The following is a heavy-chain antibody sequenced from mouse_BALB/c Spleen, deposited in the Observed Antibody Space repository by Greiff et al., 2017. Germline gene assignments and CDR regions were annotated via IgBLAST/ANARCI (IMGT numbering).Heavy chain of an antibody. V-gene: IGHV5-6-5*01. CDR1: GFTFSSYA. CDR3: ANYYGSSYVGAMDY. Sequence: EVQGVESGGGLVKPGGSLKLSCAASGFTFSSYAMSWVRQTPEKRLEWVASISSGGSTYYPDSVKGRFTISRDNARDILYLQMSSLRSEDTAMYYCANYYGSSYVGAMDYWGQGTSVTVSS. D-gene: IGHD1-1*01. CDR2: ISSGGST. J-gene: IGHJ4*01.